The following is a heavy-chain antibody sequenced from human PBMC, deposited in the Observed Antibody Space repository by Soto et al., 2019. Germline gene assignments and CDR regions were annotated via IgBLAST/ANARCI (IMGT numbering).Heavy chain of an antibody. CDR2: IYSDGKT. CDR1: GLPVGSHY. V-gene: IGHV3-66*01. D-gene: IGHD2-21*01. J-gene: IGHJ3*01. Sequence: EVQLVESGGGLVQPGGSLRLSCLALGLPVGSHYLNGVGRAPGKGLEWVSVIYSDGKTFYADSVKGRFTISRDKAKNTLYLQMSSLRVGDTAVYYCARDIPEERDVTWGAFDVWGQGTMVTVAS. CDR3: ARDIPEERDVTWGAFDV.